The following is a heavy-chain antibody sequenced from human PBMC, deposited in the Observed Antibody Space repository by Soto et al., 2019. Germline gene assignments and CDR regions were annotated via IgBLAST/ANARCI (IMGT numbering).Heavy chain of an antibody. CDR1: GGSISSGDYY. Sequence: PSETLSLSCTVSGGSISSGDYYWSWIRQPPGKGLEWIGYIYYSGSTYYNPSLKSRVTISVDTSKNQFSLKLNSVTAADTAVYYCARGRPRRPLYYYYYMDVWGKGTTVTVSS. CDR2: IYYSGST. CDR3: ARGRPRRPLYYYYYMDV. V-gene: IGHV4-30-4*01. J-gene: IGHJ6*03.